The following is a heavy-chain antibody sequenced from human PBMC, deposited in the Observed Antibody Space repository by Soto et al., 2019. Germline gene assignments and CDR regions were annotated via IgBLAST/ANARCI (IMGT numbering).Heavy chain of an antibody. D-gene: IGHD3-16*01. CDR1: GFTFSSYG. CDR3: ASEGHRFHY. V-gene: IGHV3-30*03. CDR2: ISYDGSNK. J-gene: IGHJ4*02. Sequence: QVQLVESGGGVVQPGRSLRLSCAASGFTFSSYGRHWVRQAPGKGLEWVAVISYDGSNKYYADSVKGRFTISRDNSKNTLYLQMNSLRAEDTAVYYCASEGHRFHYWGQGTLVTVSS.